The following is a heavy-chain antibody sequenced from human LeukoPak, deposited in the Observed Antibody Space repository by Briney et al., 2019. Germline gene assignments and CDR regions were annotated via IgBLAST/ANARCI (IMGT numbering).Heavy chain of an antibody. D-gene: IGHD3-22*01. Sequence: GGSLRLSSAASEFTFSSYWMSWVRQAPGKGLEWVANIRQDGSEKYYVDSVKGRFTISRDNAKKSLYLQMNSLRAEDTAVYYCARISYDSSGPTSYWYFDLWGRGTLVTVSS. J-gene: IGHJ2*01. CDR1: EFTFSSYW. CDR2: IRQDGSEK. V-gene: IGHV3-7*01. CDR3: ARISYDSSGPTSYWYFDL.